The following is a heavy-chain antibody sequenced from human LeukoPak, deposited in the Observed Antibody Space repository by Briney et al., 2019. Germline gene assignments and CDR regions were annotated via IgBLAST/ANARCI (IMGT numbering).Heavy chain of an antibody. V-gene: IGHV3-7*01. Sequence: GGSLRLSCAASGLTFRTHWMNWVRQAPGKGLEWVANIKPGGSETYYVDSVKGRFTVTRDNAQGSLHLQMDSLRGEDTAVYYCLAGGGYWGQGTLVTVSS. J-gene: IGHJ4*02. CDR2: IKPGGSET. CDR3: LAGGGY. CDR1: GLTFRTHW. D-gene: IGHD3-10*01.